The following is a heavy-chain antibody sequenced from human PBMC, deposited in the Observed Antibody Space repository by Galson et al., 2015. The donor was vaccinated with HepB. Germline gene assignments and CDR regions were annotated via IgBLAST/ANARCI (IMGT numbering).Heavy chain of an antibody. Sequence: SLRLSCAASGFTFSSYAMHWVRQAPGKGLEWVAVISYDGSNKYYADSVKGRFTISRDNSKNTLYLQMNSLRAEDTAVYYCARDPSYCSSTSCYTFYYYMDVWGKGTTVTVSS. J-gene: IGHJ6*03. CDR1: GFTFSSYA. CDR3: ARDPSYCSSTSCYTFYYYMDV. CDR2: ISYDGSNK. V-gene: IGHV3-30-3*01. D-gene: IGHD2-2*02.